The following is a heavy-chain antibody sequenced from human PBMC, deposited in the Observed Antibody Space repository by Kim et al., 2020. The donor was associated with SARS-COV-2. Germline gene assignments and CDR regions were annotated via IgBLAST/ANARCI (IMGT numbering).Heavy chain of an antibody. V-gene: IGHV3-23*01. CDR2: ISGSGGST. D-gene: IGHD5-12*01. CDR1: GFTFSSYA. CDR3: AKALHSGYDYYYGMDV. Sequence: GGSLRLSCAASGFTFSSYAMSWVRQAPGKGLEWVSAISGSGGSTYYADSVKGRFTISRDNSKNTLYLQMNSLRAEDTAVYYCAKALHSGYDYYYGMDVWGQGTTVTVSS. J-gene: IGHJ6*02.